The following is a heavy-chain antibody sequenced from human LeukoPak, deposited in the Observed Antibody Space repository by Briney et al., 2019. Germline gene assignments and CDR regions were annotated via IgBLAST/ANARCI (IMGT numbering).Heavy chain of an antibody. D-gene: IGHD2-2*03. J-gene: IGHJ4*02. V-gene: IGHV3-48*03. Sequence: GGSLRLSCAASGFTFSSYEMNWVRQAPGKGLEWVSYISSRGSNIYYADSVKGRFTISRDNAKNSLYLQMNSLRAEDTAVYYCARVDYSGDYWGQGTLVTVSS. CDR2: ISSRGSNI. CDR1: GFTFSSYE. CDR3: ARVDYSGDY.